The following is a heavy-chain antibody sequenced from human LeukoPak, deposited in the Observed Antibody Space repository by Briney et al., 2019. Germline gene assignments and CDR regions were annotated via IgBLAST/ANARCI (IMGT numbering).Heavy chain of an antibody. CDR2: IYASGST. CDR3: VRGIPGATAPDS. J-gene: IGHJ4*02. D-gene: IGHD1-26*01. Sequence: SETLTLTRTVSGGSISTYKWSWIRQPAGKGLEWIGRIYASGSTNYNPSLKSRVTMSVDTSKNQLSLNLSSVTAADMAVYFCVRGIPGATAPDSWGQGTLVTVSS. V-gene: IGHV4-4*07. CDR1: GGSISTYK.